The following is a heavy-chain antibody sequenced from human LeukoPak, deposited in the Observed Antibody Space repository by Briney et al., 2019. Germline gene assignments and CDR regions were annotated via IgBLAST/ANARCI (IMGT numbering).Heavy chain of an antibody. CDR3: AKDDYGSRSYGGPFDY. Sequence: GGSLRLSCAASGFTFDDYAMHWVRQAPGKGLEWVSGISWNSGSIGYADSVKGRFTISRDNAKNSLYLQMNSLRAEDTALYYCAKDDYGSRSYGGPFDYWGQGTLVTVSS. D-gene: IGHD3-10*01. CDR2: ISWNSGSI. V-gene: IGHV3-9*01. J-gene: IGHJ4*02. CDR1: GFTFDDYA.